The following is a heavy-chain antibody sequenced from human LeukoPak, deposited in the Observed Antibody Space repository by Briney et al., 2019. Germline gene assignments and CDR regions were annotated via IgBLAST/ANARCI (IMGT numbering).Heavy chain of an antibody. CDR1: GYTFTHYY. J-gene: IGHJ3*01. Sequence: ASVKVSCKASGYTFTHYYIHWLGQAPGQGLKGMEWINPKRGVTTYAQKVQGRVTMTRDTSITTAYMELTRLRSDDTTIYYCARERNYGDYGNAFDVWGQGTKVTVSS. V-gene: IGHV1-2*02. CDR3: ARERNYGDYGNAFDV. D-gene: IGHD4-17*01. CDR2: INPKRGVT.